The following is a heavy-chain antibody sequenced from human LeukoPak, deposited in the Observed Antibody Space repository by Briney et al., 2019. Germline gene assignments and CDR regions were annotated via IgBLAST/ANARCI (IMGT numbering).Heavy chain of an antibody. J-gene: IGHJ4*02. CDR1: GFILSRYA. Sequence: GGSLRLSCAASGFILSRYARGWVRQAPGKGLEWVSAISTSGGSTYYADSVKGRFTISRDNSKNTLYLQMNSLRAEDAAVYYCARSSDIVVVPAAPPDYWGQGTLVTVSS. CDR2: ISTSGGST. V-gene: IGHV3-23*01. CDR3: ARSSDIVVVPAAPPDY. D-gene: IGHD2-2*01.